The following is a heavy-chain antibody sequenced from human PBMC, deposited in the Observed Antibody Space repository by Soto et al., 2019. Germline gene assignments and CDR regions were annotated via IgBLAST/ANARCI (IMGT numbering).Heavy chain of an antibody. CDR1: GGSISSGGYY. V-gene: IGHV4-31*03. J-gene: IGHJ4*02. CDR3: ARLDIVVVPAAPHFDY. D-gene: IGHD2-2*03. Sequence: SETLSLTCTVSGGSISSGGYYWSWIRQHPGKGLEWIGYIYYSGSTYYNPSLKSRVTISVDTSKNQFSLKLSSVTAADTAVYYCARLDIVVVPAAPHFDYWGQGTLVTVSS. CDR2: IYYSGST.